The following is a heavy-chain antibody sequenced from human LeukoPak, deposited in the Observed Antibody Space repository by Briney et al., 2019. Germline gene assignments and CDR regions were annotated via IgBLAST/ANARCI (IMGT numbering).Heavy chain of an antibody. D-gene: IGHD3-10*01. V-gene: IGHV4-31*03. J-gene: IGHJ6*02. CDR1: GGSISSGGYY. CDR2: IYYSGST. Sequence: SQTLSLTCTVSGGSISSGGYYWSWIRQHPGKGLEWIGYIYYSGSTYYNPSLKSRATISVDTSKNQFSLKLSSVTAADTAVYYCARDRGVGSGSYYYYYYGMDVWGQGTTVTVSS. CDR3: ARDRGVGSGSYYYYYYGMDV.